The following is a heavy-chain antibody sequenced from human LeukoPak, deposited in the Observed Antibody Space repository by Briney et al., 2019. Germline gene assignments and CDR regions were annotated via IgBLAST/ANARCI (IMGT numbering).Heavy chain of an antibody. Sequence: SETLSLTCAVSGGSISSGGYPWSWIRQPPGKGLEWIGYIYHSGSTYYNPSLKSRVTISVDRSKNQFSLKLSSVTAADTAVYYCARSDGYTSFDYWGQGTLVTVSS. D-gene: IGHD5-24*01. J-gene: IGHJ4*02. CDR1: GGSISSGGYP. V-gene: IGHV4-30-2*01. CDR2: IYHSGST. CDR3: ARSDGYTSFDY.